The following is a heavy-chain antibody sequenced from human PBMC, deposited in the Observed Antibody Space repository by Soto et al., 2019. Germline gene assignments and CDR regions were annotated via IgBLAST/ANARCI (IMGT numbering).Heavy chain of an antibody. D-gene: IGHD3-10*01. J-gene: IGHJ4*02. CDR1: GGSISSYY. Sequence: SETLSLTCTVSGGSISSYYWSWIRQPPGKGLEWIGYIYYSGSTNYNPSLKSRVTISVDTSKNQFSLKLSSVTAADTAVYYCARQGSSRNPVVDYWGQGTLVTVSS. V-gene: IGHV4-59*08. CDR2: IYYSGST. CDR3: ARQGSSRNPVVDY.